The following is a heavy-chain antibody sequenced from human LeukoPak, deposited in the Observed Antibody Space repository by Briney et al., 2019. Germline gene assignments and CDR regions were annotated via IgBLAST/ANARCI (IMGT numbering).Heavy chain of an antibody. CDR2: ISGSGGRT. D-gene: IGHD4-17*01. J-gene: IGHJ4*02. CDR1: GFTFSSYA. V-gene: IGHV3-23*01. CDR3: ATPPTVTRNY. Sequence: GGSLRLSCAASGFTFSSYAMSWVRQAPGKELEWVSSISGSGGRTHYADSVRGRFTISRDNSKNTLYLQMDSLRAEDTAVYYCATPPTVTRNYWGQGTLVTVSS.